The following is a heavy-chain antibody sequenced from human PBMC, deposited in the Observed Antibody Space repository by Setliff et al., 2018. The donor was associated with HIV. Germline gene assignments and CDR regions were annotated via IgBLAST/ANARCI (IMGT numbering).Heavy chain of an antibody. CDR2: INPKSGGT. V-gene: IGHV1-2*02. J-gene: IGHJ6*03. Sequence: GASVKVSCKASGYTFTDYYMHWVRQAPGQGLEWMGWINPKSGGTNSALKFQGRVTMTRDTSISTAYMELSRLRSDDTAVYYCARDGGGPGDYYCYYMDVWAKGTTVTVSS. D-gene: IGHD3-16*01. CDR3: ARDGGGPGDYYCYYMDV. CDR1: GYTFTDYY.